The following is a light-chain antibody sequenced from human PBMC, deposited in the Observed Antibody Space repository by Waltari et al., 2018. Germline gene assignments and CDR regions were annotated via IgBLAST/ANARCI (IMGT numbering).Light chain of an antibody. CDR2: DAS. V-gene: IGKV3-11*01. CDR1: QSVNTN. Sequence: EIVLKQSPDTLSLSPGERGTLSGRASQSVNTNLAWYQQRPGQAPRLLIYDASNRATGIPARFSGSGSGTDFTLTISSLEREDFAVYYCQQRSTWPSITFGQGTRLEIK. J-gene: IGKJ5*01. CDR3: QQRSTWPSIT.